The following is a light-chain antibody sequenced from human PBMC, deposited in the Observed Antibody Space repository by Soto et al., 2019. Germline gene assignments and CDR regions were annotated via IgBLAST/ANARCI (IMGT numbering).Light chain of an antibody. CDR1: QSVSNN. CDR3: QQYSDWPLT. Sequence: EIVMTQSPATLSVSPGERATLSCRASQSVSNNLAWYQQKPGQAPRLLIHGASTRATGIPARFSGSGSGTEFSLTISSLQSEDAAVYYCQQYSDWPLTFGGGTKVDIK. J-gene: IGKJ4*01. V-gene: IGKV3-15*01. CDR2: GAS.